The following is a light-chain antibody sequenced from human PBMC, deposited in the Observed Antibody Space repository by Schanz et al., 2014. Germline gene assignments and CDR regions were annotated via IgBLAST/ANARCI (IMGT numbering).Light chain of an antibody. Sequence: QSALTQPPSASGSPGQSVTISCTGTSSDVGAYNYVSWYQQHPGKAPKLMIYDVTNRPSGVPDRFSGSKSGNTASLTISGLQDEDEADYYCCSYAGSTNLRFGGGTKLTVL. V-gene: IGLV2-8*01. CDR2: DVT. J-gene: IGLJ3*02. CDR1: SSDVGAYNY. CDR3: CSYAGSTNLR.